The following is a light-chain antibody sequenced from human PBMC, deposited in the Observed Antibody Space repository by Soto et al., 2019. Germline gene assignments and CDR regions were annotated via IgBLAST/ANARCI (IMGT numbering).Light chain of an antibody. CDR3: SSYTSSSTLEV. Sequence: QSALTQPASVSGSPGQSTTISCTGTSSDVGGYNYVSWYQQHPGKAPKLMIYEVSNRPSGVSNRFSGSKSDNTASLTISGLQAEDEADYYCSSYTSSSTLEVFGGGTKLTVL. CDR1: SSDVGGYNY. J-gene: IGLJ2*01. V-gene: IGLV2-14*01. CDR2: EVS.